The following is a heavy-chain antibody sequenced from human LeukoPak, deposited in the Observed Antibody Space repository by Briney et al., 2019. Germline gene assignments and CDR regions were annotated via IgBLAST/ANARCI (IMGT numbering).Heavy chain of an antibody. D-gene: IGHD2-2*01. V-gene: IGHV3-23*01. J-gene: IGHJ4*02. CDR3: AKKGYCSSTSCYGLFDY. CDR2: ISGSGGST. CDR1: GLTFSSYA. Sequence: GGSLRLSCAAYGLTFSSYAMSWVRQAPGKGLEWVSAISGSGGSTYYADSVKGRFTISRDNSKNTLYLQMNSLRAEDTAVYYCAKKGYCSSTSCYGLFDYWGQGTLVTVSS.